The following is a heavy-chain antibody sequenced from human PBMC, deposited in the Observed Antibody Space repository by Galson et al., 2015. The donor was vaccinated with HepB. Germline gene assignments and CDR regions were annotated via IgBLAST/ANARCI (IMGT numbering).Heavy chain of an antibody. CDR1: GYTFTSYY. CDR2: INPSGGST. D-gene: IGHD4-23*01. Sequence: SVKVSCKASGYTFTSYYTHWVRQAPGQGLEWMGIINPSGGSTSYAQKLQGRVTMTRDTSTSTVYMELSSLRSEDTAVYYCARDNYGGNSDFDHWGQGTLVTVSS. V-gene: IGHV1-46*04. J-gene: IGHJ4*02. CDR3: ARDNYGGNSDFDH.